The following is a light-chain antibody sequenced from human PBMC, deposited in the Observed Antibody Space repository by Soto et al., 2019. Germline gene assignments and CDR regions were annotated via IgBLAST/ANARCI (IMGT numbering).Light chain of an antibody. CDR1: QSISSW. V-gene: IGKV1-5*03. Sequence: DIQMTQSASTLSASVGDRFAISCRASQSISSWLAWYQQKPGKAPKLLIYKASSLESGVPSRFSGSGSGTEFTLTISSLQPDDFATYYCQQYNSYSWTFGQGTKVDIK. CDR3: QQYNSYSWT. CDR2: KAS. J-gene: IGKJ1*01.